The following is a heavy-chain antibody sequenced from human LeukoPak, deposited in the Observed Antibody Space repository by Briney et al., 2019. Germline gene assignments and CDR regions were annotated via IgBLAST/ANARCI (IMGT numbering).Heavy chain of an antibody. CDR3: ARESHDYSSYHDYYYYMDV. CDR1: GYTFTGYY. J-gene: IGHJ6*03. CDR2: ISAYNGNT. V-gene: IGHV1-18*04. D-gene: IGHD4-11*01. Sequence: ASVKVSCKASGYTFTGYYMHWVRQAPGQGLEWMGWISAYNGNTNYAQKLQGRVTMTTDTSTSTAYMELRSLRSDDTAVYYCARESHDYSSYHDYYYYMDVWGKGTTVTVSS.